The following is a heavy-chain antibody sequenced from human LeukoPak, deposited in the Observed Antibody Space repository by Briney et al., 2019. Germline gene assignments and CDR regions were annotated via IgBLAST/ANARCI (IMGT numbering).Heavy chain of an antibody. J-gene: IGHJ6*02. D-gene: IGHD3/OR15-3a*01. V-gene: IGHV1-24*01. CDR3: ATARQYDDFAGYPWYYGLDA. CDR1: GDTLIELA. Sequence: GASVKVSCKVSGDTLIELAIHWVRQAPGKGLEWMGGLDPEDGATMYAQKFEGRVSMTEDTTTDTAYMELSSVRSEDTAVYYCATARQYDDFAGYPWYYGLDAWGQGTTVTVSS. CDR2: LDPEDGAT.